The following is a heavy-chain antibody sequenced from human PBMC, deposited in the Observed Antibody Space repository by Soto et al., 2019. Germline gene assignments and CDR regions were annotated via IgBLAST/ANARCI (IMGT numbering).Heavy chain of an antibody. V-gene: IGHV1-69*06. CDR3: ARDLPPAYASTGYYQWFDP. Sequence: SVKVSCKASGGTFSSYAISWVRQAPGQGLEWMGGIIPIFGTANYAQKFQGRVTITADKSTSTAYMELSSLRSEDTAVYYCARDLPPAYASTGYYQWFDPWGQGTLVTVSS. CDR1: GGTFSSYA. CDR2: IIPIFGTA. J-gene: IGHJ5*02. D-gene: IGHD3-22*01.